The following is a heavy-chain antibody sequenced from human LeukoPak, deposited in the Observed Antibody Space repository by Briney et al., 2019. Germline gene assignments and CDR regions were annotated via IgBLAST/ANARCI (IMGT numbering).Heavy chain of an antibody. Sequence: PSETLSLTCSISGGSISGYYWTWIRQPAGKGLEWIGRVYTSGSTHYNPSLKTRLTMSVDTSKNQFSLKLSSVTAADTAVYYCARLITGTTTAFDIWGQGTMVTVSS. CDR3: ARLITGTTTAFDI. CDR1: GGSISGYY. D-gene: IGHD1-7*01. CDR2: VYTSGST. V-gene: IGHV4-4*07. J-gene: IGHJ3*02.